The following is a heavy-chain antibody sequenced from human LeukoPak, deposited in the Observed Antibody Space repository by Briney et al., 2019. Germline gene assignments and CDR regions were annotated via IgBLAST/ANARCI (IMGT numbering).Heavy chain of an antibody. CDR3: AKRIGSCRGVNCWVALDS. Sequence: GGSLRLSCAASGFTFSSYAMSWVRQAPGKGLEWVSLISNSGSSTFYADSVKGRFTISRDNSKNTLYLQMNSLRAEDTAVYYCAKRIGSCRGVNCWVALDSWGQGTLVTVSS. CDR1: GFTFSSYA. V-gene: IGHV3-23*01. D-gene: IGHD2-15*01. CDR2: ISNSGSST. J-gene: IGHJ4*02.